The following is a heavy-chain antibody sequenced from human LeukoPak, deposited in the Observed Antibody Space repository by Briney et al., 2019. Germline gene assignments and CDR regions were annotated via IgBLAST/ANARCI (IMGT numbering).Heavy chain of an antibody. CDR2: IYYSGTT. Sequence: SETLSLTCTVSGGSISNYYWNWIRQPPGKGLEWIGYIYYSGTTNYNPSLKSRVSMSVDTAKNHVSLNLSSVTAADTAVYYCARSDGYGLVGIWGQGTMVTASS. CDR1: GGSISNYY. J-gene: IGHJ3*02. D-gene: IGHD3-10*01. V-gene: IGHV4-59*12. CDR3: ARSDGYGLVGI.